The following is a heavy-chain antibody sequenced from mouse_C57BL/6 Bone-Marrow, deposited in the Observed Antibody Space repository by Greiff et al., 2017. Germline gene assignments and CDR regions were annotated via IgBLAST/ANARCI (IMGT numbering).Heavy chain of an antibody. J-gene: IGHJ2*01. Sequence: VQLQESGPELVKPGASVKLSCKASGYTFTSYDINWVKQRPGQGLEWIGWIYPRDGSTKYNEKFKGKATLTVDTSSSTAYMELHSLTSEDSAVYCCSNYYGSSLDYWGQGTTLTVSS. CDR1: GYTFTSYD. CDR3: SNYYGSSLDY. V-gene: IGHV1-85*01. D-gene: IGHD1-1*01. CDR2: IYPRDGST.